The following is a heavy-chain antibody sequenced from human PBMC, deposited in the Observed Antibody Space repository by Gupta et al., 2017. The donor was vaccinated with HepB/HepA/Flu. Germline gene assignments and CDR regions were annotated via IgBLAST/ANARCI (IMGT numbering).Heavy chain of an antibody. D-gene: IGHD1-7*01. CDR3: ARDLSLGTTFPWFDS. V-gene: IGHV3-33*01. CDR1: GFSLGGYG. J-gene: IGHJ5*01. CDR2: ISFDGSET. Sequence: QVKMVASGGGVVQPGRSLGLSCAVSGFSLGGYGMPWVRQTPGKGLEWVAVISFDGSETYYADSVKGRFTISRSNSMNTLYLQMNDLRAEDTALYYCARDLSLGTTFPWFDSWGQGTLVTVS.